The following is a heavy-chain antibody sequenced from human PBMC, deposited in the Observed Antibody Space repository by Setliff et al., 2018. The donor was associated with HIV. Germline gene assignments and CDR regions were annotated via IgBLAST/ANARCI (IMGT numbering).Heavy chain of an antibody. J-gene: IGHJ6*02. CDR2: ITSSSSYI. D-gene: IGHD2-15*01. V-gene: IGHV3-21*01. Sequence: GGSLRLSCAASGFTFSTYSMIWVRQAPGKGLEWVASITSSSSYINYADSVKGRFTISRDNAKNSLYLQMNSLRAEDTAVYYCARDPDGCSGGCCPRYYYYGMDVWGQGTTVTVSS. CDR1: GFTFSTYS. CDR3: ARDPDGCSGGCCPRYYYYGMDV.